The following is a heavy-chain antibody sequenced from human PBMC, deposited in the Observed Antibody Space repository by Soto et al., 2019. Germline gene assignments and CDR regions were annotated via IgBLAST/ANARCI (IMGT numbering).Heavy chain of an antibody. CDR1: GFTFGTTD. V-gene: IGHV3-23*01. D-gene: IGHD3-10*01. Sequence: QLLESGGGLVQPGGSLTLSCAASGFTFGTTDMSWVRQAPGEGLEWVSTIDGSGGITYYADSVKGRFTISRDNSRNTVYLKMNIRSGDDTALYYCVKNSGWFNTWGHGALVTVSS. CDR3: VKNSGWFNT. CDR2: IDGSGGIT. J-gene: IGHJ5*01.